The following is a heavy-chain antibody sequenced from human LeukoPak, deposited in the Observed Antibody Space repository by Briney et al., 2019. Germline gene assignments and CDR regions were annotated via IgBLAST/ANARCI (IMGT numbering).Heavy chain of an antibody. J-gene: IGHJ4*02. V-gene: IGHV4-59*12. CDR3: ARDHPYCTNGVCHTGYFDY. CDR1: GGSISSYY. D-gene: IGHD2-8*01. Sequence: PSETLSLTCTVSGGSISSYYWSWIRQPPGKGLGWIGYIYYSGSTYYNPSLKSRVTISVDRSKNQFSLKLSSVTAADTAVYYCARDHPYCTNGVCHTGYFDYWGQGTLVTVSS. CDR2: IYYSGST.